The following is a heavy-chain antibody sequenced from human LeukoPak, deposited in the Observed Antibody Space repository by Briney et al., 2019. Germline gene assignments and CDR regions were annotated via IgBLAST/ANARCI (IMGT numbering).Heavy chain of an antibody. D-gene: IGHD3-10*01. CDR2: ISGSGGTK. J-gene: IGHJ6*03. V-gene: IGHV3-23*01. CDR1: GFTFSSYS. Sequence: GGTLSLSPAASGFTFSSYSMRGAPQAPGRGWVGVSDISGSGGTKNDAGSVKGRFTITRDNSKNPLYRQMNSLRAEDTAVYYCAKDRGGTGHYYDYMDVWGKGSTVTVSS. CDR3: AKDRGGTGHYYDYMDV.